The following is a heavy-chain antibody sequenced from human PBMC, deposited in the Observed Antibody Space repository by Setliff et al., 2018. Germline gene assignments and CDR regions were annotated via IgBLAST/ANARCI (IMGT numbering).Heavy chain of an antibody. J-gene: IGHJ5*01. V-gene: IGHV4-59*11. CDR2: VLDTGIT. Sequence: SETLSLTCTVSGGSISSSHSWSWIRQPPGKEMEWIGNVLDTGITNYNPSLEGRVTISVDTSKNQFSLSLTSVTAADTALYYCARRHLLSWFDSWGQGHLGTSPQ. CDR1: GGSISSSHS. CDR3: ARRHLLSWFDS.